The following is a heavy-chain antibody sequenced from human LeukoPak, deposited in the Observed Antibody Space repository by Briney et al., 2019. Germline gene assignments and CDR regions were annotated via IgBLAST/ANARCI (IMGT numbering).Heavy chain of an antibody. J-gene: IGHJ2*01. D-gene: IGHD6-19*01. CDR1: GGSFSGYY. Sequence: SETLSLTCAVYGGSFSGYYWSWIRQPPGKGLEWIGEINHSGSTNYNPSLKSRVTISEDTSKNQFSLKLSSVTAADTAVYYCARSGSGWYSEAYWYFDLWGRGTLVTVSS. CDR2: INHSGST. V-gene: IGHV4-34*01. CDR3: ARSGSGWYSEAYWYFDL.